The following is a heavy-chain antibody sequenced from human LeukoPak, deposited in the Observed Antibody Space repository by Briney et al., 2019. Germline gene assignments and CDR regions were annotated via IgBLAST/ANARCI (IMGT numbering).Heavy chain of an antibody. J-gene: IGHJ4*02. D-gene: IGHD3-10*01. V-gene: IGHV4-30-4*01. CDR1: GGSISSGDYY. CDR3: ARDRVIRRGDRHAVLDDY. Sequence: PSQTLSLTCTVSGGSISSGDYYWSWIRQPPGKGLGWIGEICYSGSTSYNPSLKSRVTISVDTSKNQFSLKLSSVTAADTAVYYCARDRVIRRGDRHAVLDDYWGQGTLVTVSS. CDR2: ICYSGST.